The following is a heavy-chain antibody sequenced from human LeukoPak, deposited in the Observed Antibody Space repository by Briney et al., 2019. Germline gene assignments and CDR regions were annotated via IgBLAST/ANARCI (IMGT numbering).Heavy chain of an antibody. CDR2: IYSRGST. V-gene: IGHV4-61*02. D-gene: IGHD2-2*01. CDR1: GGSISSGDYY. J-gene: IGHJ4*02. Sequence: SETLSLTCTVSGGSISSGDYYWSWIRQPAGKGLEWIGRIYSRGSTNYNPSLKSRVTISADTSKNQFSLKLSSVTAADTAVYYCARRYCSTIIRHDCFDYWGQGTLVTVSS. CDR3: ARRYCSTIIRHDCFDY.